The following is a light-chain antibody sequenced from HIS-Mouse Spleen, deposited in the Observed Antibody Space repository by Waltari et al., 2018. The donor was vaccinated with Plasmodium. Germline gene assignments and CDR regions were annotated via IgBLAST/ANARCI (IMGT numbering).Light chain of an antibody. Sequence: IVLTQSPATLSLSPGERATLSCRASQSVSSYLAWYQQKPGQAPRRLIFDASNRATGIPARFSGSGSGTDFTLTISSLEPEDFAVYYCQQRSNWPHTFGQGTKLEIK. CDR3: QQRSNWPHT. V-gene: IGKV3-11*01. J-gene: IGKJ2*01. CDR1: QSVSSY. CDR2: DAS.